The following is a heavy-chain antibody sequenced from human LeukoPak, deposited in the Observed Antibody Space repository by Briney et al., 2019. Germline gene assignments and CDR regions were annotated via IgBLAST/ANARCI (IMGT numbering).Heavy chain of an antibody. CDR3: AGEPDYGDYPSFDY. D-gene: IGHD4-17*01. CDR1: GFTFSSYW. J-gene: IGHJ4*02. V-gene: IGHV3-74*01. Sequence: GGSLRLSCAASGFTFSSYWMHWVRQAPGKGLVWVSRINSDGSSTSYADSVKGRFTISRDNAKNTLYLQMNSLRAEDTAVYYCAGEPDYGDYPSFDYWGQGTLVTVSS. CDR2: INSDGSST.